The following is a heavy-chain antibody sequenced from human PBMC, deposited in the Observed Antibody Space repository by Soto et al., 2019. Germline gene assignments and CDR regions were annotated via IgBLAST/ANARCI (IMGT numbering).Heavy chain of an antibody. D-gene: IGHD6-19*01. CDR2: IISIFASP. CDR3: ARDAGIPVVGRGTSFEY. V-gene: IGHV1-69*18. J-gene: IGHJ4*02. Sequence: QVQLVQSGAEVKKPGSSVKVSCKASGGTFSNYAITWVRQAPGQGLEWMGTIISIFASPRYAQKFQGRVTTTADDSTSTTYMDLSSLRSEDTAVYYCARDAGIPVVGRGTSFEYWGQGTLVIVSS. CDR1: GGTFSNYA.